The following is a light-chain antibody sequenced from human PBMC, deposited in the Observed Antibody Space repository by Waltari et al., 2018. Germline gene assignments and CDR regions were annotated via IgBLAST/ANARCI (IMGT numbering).Light chain of an antibody. Sequence: VMTQSPLSLSVTLGQPASISCRSSQSLVYSDGNTYLNWFHQRPGQSPRRLIYKVSMRDSGVPERFSGSGSVTDFTLKISTVEAEDVGIYYCMQGTRWPRTFGPGTKVEVK. CDR3: MQGTRWPRT. CDR2: KVS. J-gene: IGKJ1*01. V-gene: IGKV2-30*01. CDR1: QSLVYSDGNTY.